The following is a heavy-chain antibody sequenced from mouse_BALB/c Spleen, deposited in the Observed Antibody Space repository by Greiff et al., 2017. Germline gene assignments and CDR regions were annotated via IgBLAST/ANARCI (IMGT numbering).Heavy chain of an antibody. CDR2: INSNGGST. CDR3: ARDSLGFYYFDY. CDR1: GFTFSSYG. V-gene: IGHV5-6-3*01. Sequence: EVQLVESGGGLVQPGGSLKLSCAASGFTFSSYGMSWVRQTPDKRLELVATINSNGGSTYYPDSVKGRFTISRDNAKNTLYLQMSSLKSEDTAMYYCARDSLGFYYFDYWGQGTTLTVSS. J-gene: IGHJ2*01. D-gene: IGHD4-1*01.